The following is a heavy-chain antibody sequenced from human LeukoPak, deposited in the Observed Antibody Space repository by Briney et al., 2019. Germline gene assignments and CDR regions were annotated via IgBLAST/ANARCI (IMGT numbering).Heavy chain of an antibody. CDR1: GGTFSSYA. V-gene: IGHV1-69*13. D-gene: IGHD3-22*01. J-gene: IGHJ4*02. CDR3: GALPSGYYPWYFDY. Sequence: VASVKVSCKASGGTFSSYAISWVRQAPGQGLEWMGGIIPIFGTANYAQKFQGRVTITADESTSTAYMELSSLRSEDTAVYYCGALPSGYYPWYFDYWGQGTLVTVSS. CDR2: IIPIFGTA.